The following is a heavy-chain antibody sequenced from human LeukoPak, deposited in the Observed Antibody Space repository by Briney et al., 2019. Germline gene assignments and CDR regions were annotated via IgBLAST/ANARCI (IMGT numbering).Heavy chain of an antibody. CDR1: GFTFSNYG. CDR2: TRYDGNNK. D-gene: IGHD6-13*01. V-gene: IGHV3-30*02. J-gene: IGHJ4*02. CDR3: AKSSSTLVDY. Sequence: GGSLRLSCAASGFTFSNYGMHWVRQPPGEGLEWLAFTRYDGNNKYYADSVKGRFTISRDNSKNTLYLDMNSLRPEDTAVYYCAKSSSTLVDYWGQGTLVTVSS.